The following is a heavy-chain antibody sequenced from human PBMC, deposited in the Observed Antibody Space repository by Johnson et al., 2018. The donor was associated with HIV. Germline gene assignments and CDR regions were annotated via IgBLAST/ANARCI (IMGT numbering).Heavy chain of an antibody. CDR1: GFTFSSYG. J-gene: IGHJ3*02. CDR3: ARDNIVLMVGGAFDI. CDR2: IQYDGTNK. D-gene: IGHD2-8*01. V-gene: IGHV3-30*02. Sequence: QVQLVESGGGVVQPGGSLRLSCAASGFTFSSYGMHWVRQVPGNGLEWVTFIQYDGTNKYYADSVKGRFTISRDNSKNTLYLQMNSLRAEDTAVYYCARDNIVLMVGGAFDIWGQGTMVTVSS.